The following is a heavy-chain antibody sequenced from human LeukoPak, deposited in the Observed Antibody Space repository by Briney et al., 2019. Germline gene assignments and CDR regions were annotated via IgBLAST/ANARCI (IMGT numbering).Heavy chain of an antibody. V-gene: IGHV3-30*18. D-gene: IGHD3-9*01. CDR3: AKDLVLRYFDWAFDY. J-gene: IGHJ4*02. CDR2: ISYDGSNK. CDR1: GFTFSSYG. Sequence: GGSLRLSCAASGFTFSSYGMHWVRQAPRKGLEWVAVISYDGSNKYYADSVKGRFTISRDNSKNTLYLQMNSLRAEDTAVYYCAKDLVLRYFDWAFDYWGQGTLVTVSS.